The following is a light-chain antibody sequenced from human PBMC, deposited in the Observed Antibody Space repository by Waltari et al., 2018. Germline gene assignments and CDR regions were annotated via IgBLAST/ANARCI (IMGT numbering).Light chain of an antibody. J-gene: IGLJ2*01. CDR1: SRDAGGYNE. CDR3: CSYAGSYTFGV. V-gene: IGLV2-11*01. CDR2: EIN. Sequence: QSALTQPRSVSGSPGQSVPISCTGTSRDAGGYNEFSWYPQPPGKAPKPIIYEINNRPSGVPDRFSGSKSGNTASLTISGLQAEDEADYYCCSYAGSYTFGVFGGGTKVTVL.